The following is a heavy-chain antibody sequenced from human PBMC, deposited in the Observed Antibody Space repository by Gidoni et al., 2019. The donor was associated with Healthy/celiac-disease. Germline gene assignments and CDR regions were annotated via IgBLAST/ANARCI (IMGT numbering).Heavy chain of an antibody. CDR1: GFTFSSYA. V-gene: IGHV3-23*01. J-gene: IGHJ6*02. D-gene: IGHD6-19*01. Sequence: EVQLLESGGGLVQPGGSLRLSCAASGFTFSSYAMRWVRQAPGKGLEWVSAISGSGGSTYYADSVKGRFTISRDNSKNTLYLQMNSLRAEDTAVYYCAKDTTHFTYSSGFSPDVWGQGTTVTVSS. CDR3: AKDTTHFTYSSGFSPDV. CDR2: ISGSGGST.